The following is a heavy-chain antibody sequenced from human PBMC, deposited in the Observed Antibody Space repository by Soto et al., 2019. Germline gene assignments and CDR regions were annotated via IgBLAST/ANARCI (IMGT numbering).Heavy chain of an antibody. CDR2: ISYDGSNK. D-gene: IGHD3-3*01. CDR3: AKDRTIFGVVITPTFDY. J-gene: IGHJ4*02. Sequence: GGSLRLSCAASGFTFSSYGMHWVRQAPGKGLEWVAVISYDGSNKYYADSVKGRFTISRDNSKNTLYLQMNSLRAEDTAVYYCAKDRTIFGVVITPTFDYWGQGTLVTVSS. V-gene: IGHV3-30*18. CDR1: GFTFSSYG.